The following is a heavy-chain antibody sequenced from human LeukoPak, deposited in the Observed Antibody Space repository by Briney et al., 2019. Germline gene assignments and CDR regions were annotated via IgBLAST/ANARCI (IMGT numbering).Heavy chain of an antibody. CDR1: GGSISSYY. J-gene: IGHJ4*02. CDR2: IYYSGST. V-gene: IGHV4-59*08. D-gene: IGHD3-10*01. Sequence: SETLSLTCTVSGGSISSYYWSWIRQPPGKGLEWIGYIYYSGSTNYNPSLKSRVTISVDTSKNQFSLKLSSVTAADTAVYYCVRRSSEFDNWGQGTLVTVSS. CDR3: VRRSSEFDN.